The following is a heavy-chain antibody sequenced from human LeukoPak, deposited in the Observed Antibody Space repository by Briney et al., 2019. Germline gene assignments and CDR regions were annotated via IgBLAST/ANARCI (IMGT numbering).Heavy chain of an antibody. D-gene: IGHD3-10*01. J-gene: IGHJ4*02. CDR1: GFTFTNAW. Sequence: PGGSLRLSCVDSGFTFTNAWMSWVRQAPGKGLEWIGRIKSKTDGETTNYAEPVRGRFTISRDDSKSSVYLQMNSLKIEDTAVYYCTTDLGTYYHGSQRLIPIDYWGQGTLVTVSS. CDR2: IKSKTDGETT. V-gene: IGHV3-15*01. CDR3: TTDLGTYYHGSQRLIPIDY.